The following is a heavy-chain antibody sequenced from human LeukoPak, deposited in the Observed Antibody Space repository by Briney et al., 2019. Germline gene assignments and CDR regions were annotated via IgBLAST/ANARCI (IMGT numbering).Heavy chain of an antibody. J-gene: IGHJ6*03. Sequence: SQTLSLTCTVSGGSISSGDYYWSWIRQPPGKGLEWIGYIYYSGSTYYNPSLKSRVTISVDTSKNQFSLKLSSVTAADTAVYYCARVQPHYYDSSGHSPGGGYYYYMDVWGKGTTVTVSS. V-gene: IGHV4-30-4*08. CDR1: GGSISSGDYY. D-gene: IGHD3-22*01. CDR3: ARVQPHYYDSSGHSPGGGYYYYMDV. CDR2: IYYSGST.